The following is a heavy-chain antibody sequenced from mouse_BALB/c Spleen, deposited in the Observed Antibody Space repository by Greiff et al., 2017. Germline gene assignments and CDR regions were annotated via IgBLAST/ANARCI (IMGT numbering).Heavy chain of an antibody. CDR1: GFTFSSYA. CDR3: ARAYGSSPYYFDY. CDR2: ISSGGSYT. D-gene: IGHD1-1*01. Sequence: EVQLQESGGGLVKPGGSLKLSCAASGFTFSSYAMSWVRQSPEKRLEWVAEISSGGSYTYYPDTVTGRFTISRDNAKNTLYLQMSSLRSEDTAMYYCARAYGSSPYYFDYWGQGTTLTVSS. V-gene: IGHV5-9-4*01. J-gene: IGHJ2*01.